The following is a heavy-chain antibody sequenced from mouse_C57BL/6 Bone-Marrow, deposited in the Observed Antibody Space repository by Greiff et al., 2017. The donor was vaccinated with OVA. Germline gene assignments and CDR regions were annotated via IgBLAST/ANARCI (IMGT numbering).Heavy chain of an antibody. J-gene: IGHJ2*01. V-gene: IGHV1-59*01. D-gene: IGHD2-3*01. CDR3: ASREWLLLYYFDY. CDR1: GYTFTSYW. CDR2: IDPSDSYT. Sequence: QVQLKQPGAELVRPGTSVKLSCKASGYTFTSYWMHWVKQRPGQGLEWIGVIDPSDSYTNYNQKFKGKATLTVDTSSSTAYMQLSSLTSEDSAVYYCASREWLLLYYFDYWGQGTTLTVSS.